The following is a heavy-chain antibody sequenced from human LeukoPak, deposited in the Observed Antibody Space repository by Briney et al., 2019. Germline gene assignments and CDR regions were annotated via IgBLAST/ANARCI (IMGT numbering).Heavy chain of an antibody. CDR1: GGSFTNYY. V-gene: IGHV4-34*01. CDR3: ARGGIAAAGYDY. Sequence: PSETLSLTCAVYGGSFTNYYWSWIRQPPGKGLEWIGEINHSGSTNYKPSLKSRVTISLDTSKSQFSLKLSSVTAADTAVYYCARGGIAAAGYDYWGQGTLVTVSS. J-gene: IGHJ4*02. D-gene: IGHD6-13*01. CDR2: INHSGST.